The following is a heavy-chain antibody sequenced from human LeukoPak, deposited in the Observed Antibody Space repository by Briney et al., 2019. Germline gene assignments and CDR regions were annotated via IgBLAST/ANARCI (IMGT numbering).Heavy chain of an antibody. CDR3: GGKLRYSSSWYQDHWFDP. D-gene: IGHD6-13*01. Sequence: SETLSLTCAVYGGSFSGYYWSWIRQPPGKGLEWIGEISHSGGTNYNPSLKSRVTISVDTSKNHLSLKLRSVTAADTAVDYCGGKLRYSSSWYQDHWFDPWGQGTLVSVST. CDR2: ISHSGGT. V-gene: IGHV4-34*01. CDR1: GGSFSGYY. J-gene: IGHJ5*02.